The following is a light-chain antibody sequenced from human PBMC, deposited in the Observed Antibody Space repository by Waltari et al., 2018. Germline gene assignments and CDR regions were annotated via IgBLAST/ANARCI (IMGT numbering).Light chain of an antibody. CDR2: GAS. CDR1: QSVSNNY. Sequence: EVVLTQSPGTLSLSPGERATLSFRASQSVSNNYLAWYQQKPGRAPRLLIYGASSRAAGIPDRFSGGGSGTDFTLTISRLEPEDFAVYYCQEHGTSPYTFGQGTKLEIK. V-gene: IGKV3-20*01. J-gene: IGKJ2*01. CDR3: QEHGTSPYT.